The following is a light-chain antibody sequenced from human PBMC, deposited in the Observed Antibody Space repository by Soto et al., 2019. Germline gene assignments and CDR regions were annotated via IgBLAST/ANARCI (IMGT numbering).Light chain of an antibody. CDR3: QVWDTSSDPSWV. V-gene: IGLV3-21*04. J-gene: IGLJ3*02. CDR1: HIGSKS. Sequence: SYVLTQPPSVSVAPGKTARITCGGNHIGSKSVHWYQQRPGQAPVLVIYYASDRPSGIPERFSGSNSGNTATLTISRVEAGDEAEYYCQVWDTSSDPSWVFGGGTKLTVL. CDR2: YAS.